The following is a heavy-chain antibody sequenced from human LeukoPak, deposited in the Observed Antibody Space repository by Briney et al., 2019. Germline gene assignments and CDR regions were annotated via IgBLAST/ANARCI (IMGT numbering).Heavy chain of an antibody. Sequence: GGSVRLSRAASGFTFSSYVMSWVRQAPGKGLEWVSAISGSGGSTYYADSVKGRFTISRDNSKNTLYLQMNSLRAEDTAVYYCAKSVVVIVPHEFDYWGQGTLVTVSS. CDR1: GFTFSSYV. V-gene: IGHV3-23*01. CDR2: ISGSGGST. CDR3: AKSVVVIVPHEFDY. D-gene: IGHD3-3*01. J-gene: IGHJ4*02.